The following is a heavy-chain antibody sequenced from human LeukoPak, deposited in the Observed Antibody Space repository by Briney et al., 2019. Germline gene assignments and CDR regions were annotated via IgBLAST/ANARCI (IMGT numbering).Heavy chain of an antibody. V-gene: IGHV4-4*08. CDR2: VYSSGNT. CDR1: GGSISSYY. J-gene: IGHJ4*01. CDR3: ARRYTASPGERFDY. Sequence: TSETLSLTCTVSGGSISSYYWTWIRQPPGKGLEWIGYVYSSGNTDYNPSLNSRVTISLDTSKNQFSLMLRSLTAADTAVYYCARRYTASPGERFDYWGQGVLVTVSS. D-gene: IGHD2-2*02.